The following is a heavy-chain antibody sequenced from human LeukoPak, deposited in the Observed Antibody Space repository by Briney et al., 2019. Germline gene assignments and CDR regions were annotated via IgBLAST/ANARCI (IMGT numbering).Heavy chain of an antibody. CDR2: INPNSGGT. Sequence: ASVKVSCKAPGYTFTGYYMHWVRQAPGQGLEWMGWINPNSGGTNYAQKFQGRVTMTRDTSISTAYMELSRLRSDDTAVYYCARVHYYDSSGYTRSTNWFDPWGQGTLVTVSS. CDR1: GYTFTGYY. CDR3: ARVHYYDSSGYTRSTNWFDP. J-gene: IGHJ5*02. D-gene: IGHD3-22*01. V-gene: IGHV1-2*02.